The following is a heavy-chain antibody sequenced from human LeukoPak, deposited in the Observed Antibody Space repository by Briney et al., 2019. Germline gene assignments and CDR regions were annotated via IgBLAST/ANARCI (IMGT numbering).Heavy chain of an antibody. V-gene: IGHV3-30-3*01. CDR2: ISYDGSNK. CDR3: ARGPVTRFEI. D-gene: IGHD4-17*01. Sequence: PGGSLRLSCAASAVTFSSYAMFWVRQAPGKGLEWVAAISYDGSNKYHADSVKGRFTISRDNSKNTLFLQMNSLRTEDTAVYYCARGPVTRFEIWGQGTMVTVSS. CDR1: AVTFSSYA. J-gene: IGHJ3*02.